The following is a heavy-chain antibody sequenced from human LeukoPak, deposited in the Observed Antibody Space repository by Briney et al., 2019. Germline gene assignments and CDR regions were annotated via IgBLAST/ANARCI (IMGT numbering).Heavy chain of an antibody. J-gene: IGHJ6*02. CDR2: INPRGGT. D-gene: IGHD1-1*01. Sequence: SETLSLTCAVNGGSISGYYWSWIRQSPGKGLEWIGEINPRGGTNYNPSLTGRVTISLDTSKSQFSLSVSSVTAADTAMYHCARVRERTLLPPSYGRDSTYFYYYGVDVWGQGTMVTVSS. CDR3: ARVRERTLLPPSYGRDSTYFYYYGVDV. CDR1: GGSISGYY. V-gene: IGHV4-34*01.